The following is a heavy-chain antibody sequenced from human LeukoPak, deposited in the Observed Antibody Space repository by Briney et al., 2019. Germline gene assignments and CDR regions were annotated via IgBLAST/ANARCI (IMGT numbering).Heavy chain of an antibody. CDR3: AKDLTDGSYYAFDY. V-gene: IGHV3-30*18. Sequence: GRSLRLSCAASGFSFSNYGMHWVRQAPGEGLEWVAVISYDGNNKYYADSVKGRFTISRDNSKNTLYLQMNSLRAEDMAVYYCAKDLTDGSYYAFDYWGQGTLVTVSS. CDR1: GFSFSNYG. D-gene: IGHD1-26*01. J-gene: IGHJ4*02. CDR2: ISYDGNNK.